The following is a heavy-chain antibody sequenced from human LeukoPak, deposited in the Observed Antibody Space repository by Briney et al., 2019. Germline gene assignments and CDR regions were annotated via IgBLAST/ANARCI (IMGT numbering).Heavy chain of an antibody. CDR2: IYYSGST. V-gene: IGHV4-39*01. Sequence: SETLSLTCSVCGGSIRNAYYYWGWIRQPPGKGLEWIGNIYYSGSTYHNPSLKSRVTISVDTSKNQFSLKLTSLTAADTAVYYCAQRASTYYVFDSWGQGTLVTVSS. CDR1: GGSIRNAYYY. CDR3: AQRASTYYVFDS. J-gene: IGHJ4*02. D-gene: IGHD3-10*02.